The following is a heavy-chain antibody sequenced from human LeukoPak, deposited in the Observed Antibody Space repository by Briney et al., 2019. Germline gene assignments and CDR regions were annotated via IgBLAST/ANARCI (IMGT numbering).Heavy chain of an antibody. Sequence: ASVKVSCKASGYTFTSYGISWVRQAPGQGLEWMGWISAYNGNTNYAQKLQGRVTMTRDTSTNTVYMELSSLRSEDTAVYYCARDRYLGRGTYSFDYWGQGTLVTVSS. V-gene: IGHV1-18*01. D-gene: IGHD1-26*01. CDR2: ISAYNGNT. CDR3: ARDRYLGRGTYSFDY. CDR1: GYTFTSYG. J-gene: IGHJ4*02.